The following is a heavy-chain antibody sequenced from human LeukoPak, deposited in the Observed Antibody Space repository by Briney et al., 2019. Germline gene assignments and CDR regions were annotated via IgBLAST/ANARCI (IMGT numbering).Heavy chain of an antibody. CDR1: GFTFSSYA. CDR3: AREIVVVPAAGEWAGPIEYDAFDI. D-gene: IGHD2-2*01. J-gene: IGHJ3*02. Sequence: PGRSLRLSCAASGFTFSSYAMHWDRQAPGKGLEWVAVISYDGRNKYYADSVKGRFTISRDNSKNTLYLQMNSLRAEDTAVYYCAREIVVVPAAGEWAGPIEYDAFDIWGQGTMVTVSS. CDR2: ISYDGRNK. V-gene: IGHV3-30-3*01.